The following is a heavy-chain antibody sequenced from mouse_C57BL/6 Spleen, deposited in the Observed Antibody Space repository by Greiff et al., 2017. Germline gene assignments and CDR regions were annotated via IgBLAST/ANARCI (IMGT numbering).Heavy chain of an antibody. CDR2: INPGSGGT. V-gene: IGHV1-54*01. J-gene: IGHJ4*01. CDR1: GYAFTNYL. D-gene: IGHD1-1*01. Sequence: VQLQQSGAELVRPGTSVKVSCKASGYAFTNYLIEWVKQRPGQGLEWIGVINPGSGGTNYNEKFKGKATLTADKSSSTAYMQLSSLTSEDSAVYFCARLATVVAESLYYAMDYWGQGTSVTVSS. CDR3: ARLATVVAESLYYAMDY.